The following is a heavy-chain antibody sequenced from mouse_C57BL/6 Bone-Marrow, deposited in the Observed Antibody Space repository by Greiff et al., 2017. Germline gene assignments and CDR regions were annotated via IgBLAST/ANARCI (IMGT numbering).Heavy chain of an antibody. D-gene: IGHD1-1*01. CDR2: ISSGGSYT. CDR3: ARRGLRWYLDV. CDR1: GFTFSSYG. V-gene: IGHV5-6*01. J-gene: IGHJ1*03. Sequence: EVQLVESGGDLVKPGGSLKLSCAASGFTFSSYGMSWVRQTPDKRLEWVATISSGGSYTYYPDSVKGRFTISRDNAKNTLYLQMSSLKSEDTAMYYCARRGLRWYLDVWGTGTTVTVSS.